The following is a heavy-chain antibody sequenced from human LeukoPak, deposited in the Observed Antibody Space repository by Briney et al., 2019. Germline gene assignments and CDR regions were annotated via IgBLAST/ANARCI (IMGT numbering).Heavy chain of an antibody. CDR3: ARGRRSSSSLFFDY. Sequence: GGSLRLSCAASGFTFSSYTMNWVRQAPGKGLEWVSSISSSSSYIYYADSVKGRFTISRDNAKNSLYLQMNSLRAEDTAVYYCARGRRSSSSLFFDYWGQGTLVTVSS. CDR1: GFTFSSYT. CDR2: ISSSSSYI. J-gene: IGHJ4*02. V-gene: IGHV3-21*01. D-gene: IGHD6-6*01.